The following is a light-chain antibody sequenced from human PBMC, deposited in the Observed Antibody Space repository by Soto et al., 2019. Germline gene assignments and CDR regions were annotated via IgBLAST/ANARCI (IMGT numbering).Light chain of an antibody. V-gene: IGKV1-39*01. J-gene: IGKJ5*01. CDR2: SVS. CDR3: QQGYSSAIT. CDR1: QSIGKH. Sequence: DIQMTQSPSSLSASVGDTVTITCRASQSIGKHLNWYQQKPGKAPKFLFYSVSSLQSGVPSRFSGSGSGTDFTLTINSLQPEDFATYYCQQGYSSAITFGQGTRLEI.